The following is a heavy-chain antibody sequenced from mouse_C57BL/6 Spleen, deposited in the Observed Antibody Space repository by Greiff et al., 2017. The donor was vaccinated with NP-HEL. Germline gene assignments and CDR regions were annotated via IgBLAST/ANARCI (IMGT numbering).Heavy chain of an antibody. CDR1: GYAFSSYW. D-gene: IGHD1-1*01. Sequence: VKLMESGAELVKPGASVKISCKASGYAFSSYWMNWVKQRPGKGLEWIGQIYPGDGDTNYNGKFKGKATLTADKSSSTAYMQLSSLTSEDSAVYFCARDYYGSSPYFDYWGQGTTLTVSS. CDR3: ARDYYGSSPYFDY. V-gene: IGHV1-80*01. CDR2: IYPGDGDT. J-gene: IGHJ2*01.